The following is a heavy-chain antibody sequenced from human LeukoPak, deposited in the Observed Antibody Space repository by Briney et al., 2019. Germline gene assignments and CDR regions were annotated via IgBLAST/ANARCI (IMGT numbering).Heavy chain of an antibody. D-gene: IGHD1-26*01. V-gene: IGHV4-39*07. CDR3: ARVRERLDY. Sequence: SETLSLTCTVSGGSISSSSYYWGWIRQPPGKGLEWIGSSYYSGSTYYNPSLKSRVTISVDTSKNQFSLKLSSVTAADTAVYYCARVRERLDYWGQGTLVTVSS. CDR1: GGSISSSSYY. J-gene: IGHJ4*02. CDR2: SYYSGST.